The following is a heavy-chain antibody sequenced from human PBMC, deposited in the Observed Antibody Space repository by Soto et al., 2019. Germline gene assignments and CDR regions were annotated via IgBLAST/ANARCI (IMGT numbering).Heavy chain of an antibody. V-gene: IGHV1-69*08. CDR1: GGTFSSYT. CDR3: ARDFITMVHGVFDY. D-gene: IGHD3-10*01. Sequence: QVQLVQSGAEVKKPGSSVKVSCKASGGTFSSYTISWVRQAPGQGLEWMGRIIPILGIANYAQKFQGRVTITADKSTSTAYRELSSLRSEDTAVYYCARDFITMVHGVFDYWGQGTLVTVSS. CDR2: IIPILGIA. J-gene: IGHJ4*02.